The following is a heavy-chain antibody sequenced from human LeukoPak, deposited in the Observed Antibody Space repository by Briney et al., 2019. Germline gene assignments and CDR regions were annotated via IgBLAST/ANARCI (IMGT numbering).Heavy chain of an antibody. CDR1: GYTFTCYD. V-gene: IGHV1-8*01. CDR2: MNPNSGNT. CDR3: ARRGRGLEIDY. D-gene: IGHD3-10*01. J-gene: IGHJ4*02. Sequence: ASVKVSCKPSGYTFTCYDINWVRQAPGQGLEWMGWMNPNSGNTRYAQTFQGRVIMTRNTSISTAYMELSSLRYADTAVYYCARRGRGLEIDYWGKGTLVTVS.